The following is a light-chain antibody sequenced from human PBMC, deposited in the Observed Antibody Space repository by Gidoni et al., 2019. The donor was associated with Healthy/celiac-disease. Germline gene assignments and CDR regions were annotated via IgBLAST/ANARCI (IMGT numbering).Light chain of an antibody. Sequence: DIQMTQSPSSLSASVVDRVTITCRASQSISSYLDWYQQKPGKAPKLLIYAASSLQSGVPSRFSGSGSGTDFTLTISSLQPEDFATYYCQQSYSTPPFFGQGTKLEIK. CDR1: QSISSY. CDR2: AAS. V-gene: IGKV1-39*01. CDR3: QQSYSTPPF. J-gene: IGKJ2*01.